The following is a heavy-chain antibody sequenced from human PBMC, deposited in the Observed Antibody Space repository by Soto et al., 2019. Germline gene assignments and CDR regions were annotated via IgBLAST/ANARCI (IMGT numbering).Heavy chain of an antibody. CDR2: ISYDGRNE. V-gene: IGHV3-30*18. CDR1: GFTFSAFA. J-gene: IGHJ4*02. Sequence: GGSLRLSCAVSGFTFSAFAMYWVRQAPGKGLEWVALISYDGRNEDYAEAVRGRFTISRDNSKNTLYLDMNSLSAEDSAVYFCAKGVVREPAYFDDWGQGTLVTVSS. CDR3: AKGVVREPAYFDD. D-gene: IGHD3-10*01.